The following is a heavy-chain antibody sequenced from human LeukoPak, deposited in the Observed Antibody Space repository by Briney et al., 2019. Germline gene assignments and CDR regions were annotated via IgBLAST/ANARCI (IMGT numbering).Heavy chain of an antibody. D-gene: IGHD2-2*01. Sequence: SVKVSCKASGYTFTNFGVSWVRQAPGQGLEWMGRIIPIFGTANYAQKFQGRVTITADKSTSTAYMELSSLRSEDTAVYYCARDGGEYCSSTSCDPGYWGQGTLVTVSS. V-gene: IGHV1-69*06. CDR3: ARDGGEYCSSTSCDPGY. CDR2: IIPIFGTA. J-gene: IGHJ4*02. CDR1: GYTFTNFG.